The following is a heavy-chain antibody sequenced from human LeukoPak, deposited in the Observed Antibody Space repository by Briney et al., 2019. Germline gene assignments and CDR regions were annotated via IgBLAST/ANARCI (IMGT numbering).Heavy chain of an antibody. V-gene: IGHV1-69*13. J-gene: IGHJ4*02. CDR2: IIPIFGTA. D-gene: IGHD5-24*01. CDR1: GGTFISYA. CDR3: ASNGGLRDGYNYGDY. Sequence: GASVKVSCKASGGTFISYAISWVRQAPGQGLEWMGGIIPIFGTANYAQKFQGRVTITADESTSTAYMELSSLRSEDTAVYYCASNGGLRDGYNYGDYWGQGTLVTVSS.